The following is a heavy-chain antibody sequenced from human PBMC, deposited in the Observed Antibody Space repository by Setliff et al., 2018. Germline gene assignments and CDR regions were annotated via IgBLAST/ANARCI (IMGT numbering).Heavy chain of an antibody. Sequence: VASVKVSCKASGYTFTGYYLHWVRQAPGQGLEWMGGIIPIFGTANHAQKFQGRLTITTVGSTSTAYMELSSLRSEDTAVYYCATGFLRYDILTGYYQRPHYFEYWGQGTLVTVSS. CDR2: IIPIFGTA. J-gene: IGHJ4*02. V-gene: IGHV1-69*05. CDR3: ATGFLRYDILTGYYQRPHYFEY. D-gene: IGHD3-9*01. CDR1: GYTFTGYY.